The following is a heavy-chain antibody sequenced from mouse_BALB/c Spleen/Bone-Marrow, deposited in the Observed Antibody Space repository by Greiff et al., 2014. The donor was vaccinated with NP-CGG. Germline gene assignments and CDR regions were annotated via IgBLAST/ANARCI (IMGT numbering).Heavy chain of an antibody. D-gene: IGHD2-4*01. CDR2: IWGVGTT. J-gene: IGHJ3*01. CDR1: GFPLTDYG. V-gene: IGHV2-6-5*01. CDR3: AKIYYDFDGFAH. Sequence: VKLMESGPGLVAPSQSLSITCTVSGFPLTDYGVSWIRQPPGKGLEWLGVIWGVGTTYYNSALKSRLSISKDNSKSQVFLKMNSLQTDDTAIYYCAKIYYDFDGFAHWGQGTLVTVSA.